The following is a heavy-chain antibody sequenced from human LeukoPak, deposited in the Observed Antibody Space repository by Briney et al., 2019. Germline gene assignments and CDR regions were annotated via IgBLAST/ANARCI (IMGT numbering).Heavy chain of an antibody. CDR2: IYYSGST. D-gene: IGHD6-19*01. CDR1: GGSISSYY. V-gene: IGHV4-59*01. CDR3: ARDRVAVAGILSDYYYYYGMDV. Sequence: PSETLSLTCTVSGGSISSYYWSWIRQPPGKGLEWIGYIYYSGSTNYNTSLKSRVTISVDTSKNQFSLKLSSVTAADTAVYYCARDRVAVAGILSDYYYYYGMDVWGQGTTVTVSS. J-gene: IGHJ6*02.